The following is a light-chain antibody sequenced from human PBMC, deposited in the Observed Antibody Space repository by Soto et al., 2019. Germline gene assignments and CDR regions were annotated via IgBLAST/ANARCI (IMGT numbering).Light chain of an antibody. J-gene: IGKJ5*01. CDR1: QGISSL. CDR3: QQYYDWPIT. V-gene: IGKV3-15*01. CDR2: AAS. Sequence: ERVLTQSPATLSVSPGERATLSCRASQGISSLLAWYQQKPGQAPRLLIYAASTRAAGIPARFSGSGSGTDFTLTISSLQSEDFAVYYCQQYYDWPITFGQGTRLEIK.